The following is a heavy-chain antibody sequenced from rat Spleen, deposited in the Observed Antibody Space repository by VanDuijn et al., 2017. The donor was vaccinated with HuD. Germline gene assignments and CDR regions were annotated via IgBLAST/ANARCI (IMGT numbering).Heavy chain of an antibody. Sequence: EVQLVESGGGLGQPGKSLKVSCAASGFTLSDYNMAWVRQAPKKGLDWVANISYDGSSTYYRDSVKGRFTISRDNAKSTLYLQMDSLSSEDTATYYCARRARYFDYWGQGVMVTVSS. CDR3: ARRARYFDY. CDR1: GFTLSDYN. CDR2: ISYDGSST. J-gene: IGHJ2*01. V-gene: IGHV5-7*01.